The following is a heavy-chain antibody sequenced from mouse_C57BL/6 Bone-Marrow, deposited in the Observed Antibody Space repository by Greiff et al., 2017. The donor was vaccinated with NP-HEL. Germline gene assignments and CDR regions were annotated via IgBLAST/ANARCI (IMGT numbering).Heavy chain of an antibody. CDR3: ARWVYYYGSSNYYYAMDY. D-gene: IGHD1-1*01. J-gene: IGHJ4*01. CDR2: INPSNGGT. Sequence: QVQLQQPGAELVKPGASVKLSCKASGYTFTSYWMHWVKQRPGQGLEWIGNINPSNGGTNYNEKFKSKATLTVDKSSSTAYMQLSSLTSEDSAVFYCARWVYYYGSSNYYYAMDYWGQGTSVTVSS. V-gene: IGHV1-53*01. CDR1: GYTFTSYW.